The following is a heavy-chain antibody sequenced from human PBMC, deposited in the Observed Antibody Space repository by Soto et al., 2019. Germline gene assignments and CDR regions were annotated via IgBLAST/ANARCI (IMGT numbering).Heavy chain of an antibody. CDR3: ARHLARYYYDSSGYYFDAFDI. Sequence: GESLKISCKGSGYSFTSYLISWVRQMPGKGLEWMGRIDPSDSYTNYSPSFQGHVTISADKSISTAYLQWSSLKASDTAMYYCARHLARYYYDSSGYYFDAFDIWGQGTMVTVSS. J-gene: IGHJ3*02. CDR2: IDPSDSYT. D-gene: IGHD3-22*01. CDR1: GYSFTSYL. V-gene: IGHV5-10-1*01.